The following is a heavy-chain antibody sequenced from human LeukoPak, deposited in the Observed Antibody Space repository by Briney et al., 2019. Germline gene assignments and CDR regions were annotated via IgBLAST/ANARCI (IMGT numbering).Heavy chain of an antibody. D-gene: IGHD1-20*01. CDR1: GGSISSGGYY. CDR2: IYHSGST. J-gene: IGHJ4*02. V-gene: IGHV4-30-2*01. CDR3: ARDRGNWNDDASFYFDY. Sequence: PSQTLSFTCTVSGGSISSGGYYWSWIRQPPGKGLEWIGYIYHSGSTYYNPSLKSRVTISVDRSKNQFSLKLSSVTAADTAVYYCARDRGNWNDDASFYFDYWGQGTLVTVSS.